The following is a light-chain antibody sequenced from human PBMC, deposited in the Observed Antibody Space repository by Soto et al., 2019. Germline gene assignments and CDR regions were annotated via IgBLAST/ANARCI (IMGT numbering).Light chain of an antibody. CDR3: QQRTNWPLT. J-gene: IGKJ4*01. V-gene: IGKV3-11*01. Sequence: EIVLTQSPATLSLSPGKRATLSCKASQTINNYLAWYQQKPGQAPRLLIYDASNRAAGIPARFSGSGSGTDFLLTISSLEPEDLAVYYCQQRTNWPLTFGGGTKVEIK. CDR2: DAS. CDR1: QTINNY.